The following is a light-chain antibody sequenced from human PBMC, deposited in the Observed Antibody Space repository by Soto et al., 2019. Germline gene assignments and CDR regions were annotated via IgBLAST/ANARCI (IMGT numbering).Light chain of an antibody. CDR3: QQYGGSPPYT. CDR2: GAS. CDR1: QSVGSRY. V-gene: IGKV3-20*01. Sequence: EIGLTQSPGTLSLSPGERATLSCRASQSVGSRYIAWYQQKPGQATRLLIYGASSRATGIPDRFSGGGSGTDFTLTISRLEPEDFAVYYCQQYGGSPPYTFGQGTKLDIK. J-gene: IGKJ2*01.